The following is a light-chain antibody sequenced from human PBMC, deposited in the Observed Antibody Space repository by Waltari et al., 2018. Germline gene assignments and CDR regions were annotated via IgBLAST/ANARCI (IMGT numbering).Light chain of an antibody. CDR2: WAY. CDR3: QQYYKSRT. J-gene: IGKJ2*01. Sequence: DIVMTQSPDSLAVSLGETATINCKSSQSVLYTSNNKNYFGWYQQKPGRPPKLLFYWAYTREYGVPDRFSAGGSGTDFTLTISSLQAEDVAIYYCQQYYKSRTFGQGTKLEIK. CDR1: QSVLYTSNNKNY. V-gene: IGKV4-1*01.